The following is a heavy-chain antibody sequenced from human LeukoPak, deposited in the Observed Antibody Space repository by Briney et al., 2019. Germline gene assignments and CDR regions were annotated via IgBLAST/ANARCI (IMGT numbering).Heavy chain of an antibody. CDR1: GYTFTGYY. Sequence: ASVKVSCKASGYTFTGYYMHWVRHAPGQGLEWMGRINPNSGRTNYAQKFQGRVTMTRDTSISTAYMELSRLRSDDTAVYYCARAQRAVSSPSGYWGQGTLVTVSS. D-gene: IGHD3-16*02. V-gene: IGHV1-2*06. CDR2: INPNSGRT. J-gene: IGHJ4*02. CDR3: ARAQRAVSSPSGY.